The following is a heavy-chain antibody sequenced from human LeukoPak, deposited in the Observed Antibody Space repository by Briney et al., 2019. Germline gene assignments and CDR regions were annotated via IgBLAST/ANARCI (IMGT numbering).Heavy chain of an antibody. J-gene: IGHJ4*02. V-gene: IGHV3-74*03. CDR3: ARETPRGRQYYFDY. CDR1: GFTFSGYW. CDR2: TNPDGSTT. D-gene: IGHD3-16*01. Sequence: PGGSLSLACAASGFTFSGYWMHWVRQAPGMGMVRVSRTNPDGSTTTYADSVKGRFTISRDNAKNTLYLQMNSLRAEDTALYYCARETPRGRQYYFDYWGQGALVTVSS.